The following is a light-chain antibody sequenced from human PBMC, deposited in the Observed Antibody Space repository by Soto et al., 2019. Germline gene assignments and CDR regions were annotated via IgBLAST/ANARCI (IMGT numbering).Light chain of an antibody. Sequence: EIVLTQSPGTLSLSPRERGTLSCRASQSVSSNYLAWYQQKPGQAPGLLIYSAFSKATGNPDRFRGSGSGTDFTLPISRLEPEDFAVYYCQYYGSSPWTFGQGTKVEIK. CDR2: SAF. J-gene: IGKJ1*01. CDR3: QYYGSSPWT. CDR1: QSVSSNY. V-gene: IGKV3-20*01.